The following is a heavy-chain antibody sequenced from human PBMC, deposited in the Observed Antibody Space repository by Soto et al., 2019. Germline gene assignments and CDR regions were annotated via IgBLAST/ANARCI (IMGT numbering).Heavy chain of an antibody. CDR2: LSYTGNT. CDR1: GGSISSSPYY. CDR3: ARVREGSCFDY. D-gene: IGHD2-15*01. V-gene: IGHV4-39*01. J-gene: IGHJ4*02. Sequence: SETLSLTCTVSGGSISSSPYYWGWIRQPPGKGLEWIGSLSYTGNTYYNASLKSRVTISADTSKNQFSLILSPITAADAAVYYCARVREGSCFDYWGQGTLVTVSS.